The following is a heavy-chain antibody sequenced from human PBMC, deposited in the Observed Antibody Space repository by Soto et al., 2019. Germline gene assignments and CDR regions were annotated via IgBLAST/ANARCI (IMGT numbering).Heavy chain of an antibody. J-gene: IGHJ4*02. Sequence: ASLKVSCKASGYTFTGYYMHWVRQAPGQGLEWMGWINPNSGGTNYAQKFQGWVTMTRDTSISTAYMELSRLRSDDTAVYYCAREAAEYDYVWGSYRLYYFDYWGQGTLVTVSS. CDR1: GYTFTGYY. D-gene: IGHD3-16*02. CDR3: AREAAEYDYVWGSYRLYYFDY. CDR2: INPNSGGT. V-gene: IGHV1-2*04.